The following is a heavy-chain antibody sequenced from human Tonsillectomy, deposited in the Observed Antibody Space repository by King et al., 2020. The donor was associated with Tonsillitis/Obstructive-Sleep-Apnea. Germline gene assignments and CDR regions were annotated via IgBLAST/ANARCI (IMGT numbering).Heavy chain of an antibody. CDR2: ISYSGGST. CDR1: GFTFSSYA. J-gene: IGHJ4*02. V-gene: IGHV3-23*04. D-gene: IGHD4-17*01. CDR3: AKDFTTVTTGLGYFDD. Sequence: VQLVESGGGLVQPGGSLRLSCVASGFTFSSYAMSWVRQAPGKGLEWVSSISYSGGSTDYADSAKGRFTISRDNSQNTLYLQMNSLRAEDTAVYYCAKDFTTVTTGLGYFDDWGQGALVTVSS.